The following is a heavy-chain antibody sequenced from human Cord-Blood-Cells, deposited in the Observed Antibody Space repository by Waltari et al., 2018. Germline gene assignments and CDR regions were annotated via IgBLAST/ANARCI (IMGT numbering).Heavy chain of an antibody. V-gene: IGHV1-8*01. CDR3: ARSDYDILSGPYWYFDL. Sequence: GQSGAEQKKPGASVKVSCKASGYTFTSYDINSVRQATGQGIEWMGWMNPNSGNTVYAQKFQGRVTTTRNTSINTAYMELSSLRSEDAAVEYCARSDYDILSGPYWYFDLWGRGTLVTVSS. J-gene: IGHJ2*01. D-gene: IGHD3-9*01. CDR1: GYTFTSYD. CDR2: MNPNSGNT.